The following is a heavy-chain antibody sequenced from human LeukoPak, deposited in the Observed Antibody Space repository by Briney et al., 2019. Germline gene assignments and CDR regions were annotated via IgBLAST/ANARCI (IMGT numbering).Heavy chain of an antibody. CDR1: GFTFSNYA. CDR2: IGYDGGNI. CDR3: ARVGGYSGYGAGRLNFFDY. Sequence: RTGGSLRLSCAASGFTFSNYAMHWVRQAPGKGLEWVAVIGYDGGNIHYADSVKGRFTISRDNSKNTLYLQMNSLRAEDTAVYYCARVGGYSGYGAGRLNFFDYWGQGTLVTGSS. D-gene: IGHD5-12*01. V-gene: IGHV3-30-3*01. J-gene: IGHJ4*02.